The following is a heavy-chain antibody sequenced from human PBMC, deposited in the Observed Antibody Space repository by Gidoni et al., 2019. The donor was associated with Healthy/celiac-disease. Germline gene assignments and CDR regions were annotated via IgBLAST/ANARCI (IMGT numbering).Heavy chain of an antibody. J-gene: IGHJ4*02. Sequence: QLQLQESGPGLVKPSETLSLTCTVSGGSISSSSYYWGWIRQPPGKGLEWIGSIYYSGSTYYNPSLKSRVTISVDTSKNQFSLKLSSVTAADTAVYYCAREATGTTRVIYWGQGTLVTVSS. D-gene: IGHD1-1*01. V-gene: IGHV4-39*01. CDR3: AREATGTTRVIY. CDR1: GGSISSSSYY. CDR2: IYYSGST.